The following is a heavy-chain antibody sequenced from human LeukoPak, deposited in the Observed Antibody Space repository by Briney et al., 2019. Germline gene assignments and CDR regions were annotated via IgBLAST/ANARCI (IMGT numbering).Heavy chain of an antibody. CDR3: ATGQYCSGNRCYSDTFDI. D-gene: IGHD2-15*01. J-gene: IGHJ3*02. CDR1: GGSISSYY. V-gene: IGHV4-59*01. Sequence: SETLSLTCTVSGGSISSYYWSWIRQPPGKGLEWIGYISYSGSTNYNPSLKSRVTMSVDTSKNQFSLRLSSVTAADTALYYCATGQYCSGNRCYSDTFDIWGQGTMVTVSS. CDR2: ISYSGST.